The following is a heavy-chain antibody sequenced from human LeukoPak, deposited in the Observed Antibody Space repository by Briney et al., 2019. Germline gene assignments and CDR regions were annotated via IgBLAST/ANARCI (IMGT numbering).Heavy chain of an antibody. CDR2: IYNSGST. D-gene: IGHD4-11*01. CDR3: ARQGPLTTAVTTRTNPFDY. CDR1: GDSISSNY. Sequence: SETLSLTCTVSGDSISSNYWSWIRQPPGKGLEWIGYIYNSGSTKYNPSLKSRVTISVDTSKNQFSLKLNSVTAADTAVYYCARQGPLTTAVTTRTNPFDYWGQGTLVTVSS. J-gene: IGHJ4*02. V-gene: IGHV4-59*08.